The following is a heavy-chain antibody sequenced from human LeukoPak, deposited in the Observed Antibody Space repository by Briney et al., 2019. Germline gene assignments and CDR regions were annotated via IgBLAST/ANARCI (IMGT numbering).Heavy chain of an antibody. V-gene: IGHV1-2*02. Sequence: ASVKVSCKASGYTFTGYYMHWVRQAPGQGLEWMGWTNPNSGGTNYAQKFQGRVTMTRDTSISTAYMELSRLRSDDTAVYYCARAGRIAARPNDYYYYMDVWGKGTTVTVSS. D-gene: IGHD6-6*01. CDR3: ARAGRIAARPNDYYYYMDV. CDR1: GYTFTGYY. J-gene: IGHJ6*03. CDR2: TNPNSGGT.